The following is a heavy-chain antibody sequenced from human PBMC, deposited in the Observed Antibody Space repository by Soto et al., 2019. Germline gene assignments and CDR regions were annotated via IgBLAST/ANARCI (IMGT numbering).Heavy chain of an antibody. CDR2: INPGDSDT. V-gene: IGHV5-51*01. D-gene: IGHD6-13*01. J-gene: IGHJ6*03. CDR1: GFSFSKYK. CDR3: ARRAAEAYYYYYMDV. Sequence: GESLKISCEGSGFSFSKYKIGWVRQMPGKGLEWMGIINPGDSDTRYSPSFQGQVTISADKSISTAYLQWSSLKASDTAMYYCARRAAEAYYYYYMDVWGKGTTVTVSS.